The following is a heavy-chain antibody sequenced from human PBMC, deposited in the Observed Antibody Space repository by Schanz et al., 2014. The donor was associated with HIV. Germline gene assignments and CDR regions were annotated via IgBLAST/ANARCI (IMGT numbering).Heavy chain of an antibody. Sequence: QVQLVESGGGVVQPGRSLRLSCVASGFSFDSFGMHWVRQAPGKGLEWVAVISYDGVNKHFADSVKGRFTISRDNSKNTLNLQMKSLRAEDTAVYYCAKAGLFFGQLWLGFFDYWGQGAQVTVSS. CDR1: GFSFDSFG. CDR2: ISYDGVNK. V-gene: IGHV3-30*18. J-gene: IGHJ4*02. D-gene: IGHD5-18*01. CDR3: AKAGLFFGQLWLGFFDY.